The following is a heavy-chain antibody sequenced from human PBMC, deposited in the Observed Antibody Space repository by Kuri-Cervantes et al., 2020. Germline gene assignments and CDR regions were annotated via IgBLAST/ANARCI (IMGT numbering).Heavy chain of an antibody. V-gene: IGHV3-30*19. CDR2: IWYDGSNK. CDR3: ARAGYYYDSSGYYHY. Sequence: GESLKISCAASGFTFSSYGMHWVRQAPGKGLEWVAVIWYDGSNKYYADSVKGRFTISRDNSKNTLYLQMNSLRAEDTAVYYCARAGYYYDSSGYYHYWGQGILVTVSS. CDR1: GFTFSSYG. J-gene: IGHJ4*02. D-gene: IGHD3-22*01.